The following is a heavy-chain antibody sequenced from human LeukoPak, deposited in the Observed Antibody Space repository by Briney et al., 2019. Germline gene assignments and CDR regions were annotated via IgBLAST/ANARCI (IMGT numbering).Heavy chain of an antibody. J-gene: IGHJ4*02. Sequence: GASVKVSCKASGYTFTGYYMHWVRQAPGQGVEWMGWINPNSGGTNYAQKFQGRVTMTRDTSISTAYMELSRLRSDDTAVYYCARAAGLTYYYILTLDYWGQGTLVTVSS. CDR2: INPNSGGT. D-gene: IGHD3-9*01. V-gene: IGHV1-2*02. CDR3: ARAAGLTYYYILTLDY. CDR1: GYTFTGYY.